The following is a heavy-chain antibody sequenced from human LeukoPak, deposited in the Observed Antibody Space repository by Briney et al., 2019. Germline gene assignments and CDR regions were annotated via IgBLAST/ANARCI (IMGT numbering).Heavy chain of an antibody. D-gene: IGHD2-21*02. Sequence: GGSLRLACSASGFTFSNAWMSWGRQAPGKGLEWVGPIKSRTDGGTTDYAEPVKGKFTISSDDSKNTLYLQMNSLKTEDTAVYYCTTVPYCGGDCYLLDYWGQGTLVTVSS. CDR2: IKSRTDGGTT. J-gene: IGHJ4*02. V-gene: IGHV3-15*01. CDR3: TTVPYCGGDCYLLDY. CDR1: GFTFSNAW.